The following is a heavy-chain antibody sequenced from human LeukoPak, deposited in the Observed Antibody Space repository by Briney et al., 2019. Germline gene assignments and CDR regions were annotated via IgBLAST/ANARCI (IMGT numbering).Heavy chain of an antibody. J-gene: IGHJ4*02. D-gene: IGHD6-13*01. CDR2: ISPTGSTT. Sequence: GGSLRLSCAASGFSFSGHWMHWARQLPGRGLVWVSRISPTGSTTSYADSVKGRFTVSRDNAKNTLYLQVNNLRAEDTAVYYCARGPSSNWSGLDFWGQGTLLTVSS. V-gene: IGHV3-74*01. CDR3: ARGPSSNWSGLDF. CDR1: GFSFSGHW.